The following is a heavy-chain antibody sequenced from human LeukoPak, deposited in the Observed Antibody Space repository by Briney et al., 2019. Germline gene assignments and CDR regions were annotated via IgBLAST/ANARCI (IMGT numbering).Heavy chain of an antibody. Sequence: PGRSLRLSCAASGFTFSSYGMHWVRQAPGKGLEWVAVIWYDGSNKYYADSVKGRFTISRDNSKNTLYLQMHSLRAEDTAVYYCAGATGIAAAVYYFDYWGQGTLVTVPS. D-gene: IGHD6-13*01. CDR1: GFTFSSYG. J-gene: IGHJ4*02. V-gene: IGHV3-33*01. CDR2: IWYDGSNK. CDR3: AGATGIAAAVYYFDY.